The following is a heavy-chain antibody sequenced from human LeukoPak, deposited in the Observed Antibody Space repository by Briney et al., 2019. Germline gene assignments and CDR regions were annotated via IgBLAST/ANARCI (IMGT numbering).Heavy chain of an antibody. CDR3: VRDTCGCGSGWQLYWYFDL. CDR1: GYTFTSYY. Sequence: ASVKVSCKASGYTFTSYYLHWVRQAPGQGLEWMGTINPNDGSTAYAQKFQGRVTMTRDTSTTTVFMELTSLRAEDTAVYYCVRDTCGCGSGWQLYWYFDLWGRGTLVTVSS. D-gene: IGHD6-19*01. J-gene: IGHJ2*01. V-gene: IGHV1-46*01. CDR2: INPNDGST.